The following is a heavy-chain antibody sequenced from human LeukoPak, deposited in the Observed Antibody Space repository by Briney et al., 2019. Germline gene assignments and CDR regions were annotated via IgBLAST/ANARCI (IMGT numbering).Heavy chain of an antibody. V-gene: IGHV4-59*12. CDR1: GGSISSYY. J-gene: IGHJ4*02. Sequence: SETLSLTCTVSGGSISSYYWSWIRQPPGKGLEWIGYIYYSGSTNYNPSLKSRVTISVDTSKNQFSLKLSSVTAADTAVYYCARGTYYYDSSGTDYWGQGTLVTVSS. D-gene: IGHD3-22*01. CDR3: ARGTYYYDSSGTDY. CDR2: IYYSGST.